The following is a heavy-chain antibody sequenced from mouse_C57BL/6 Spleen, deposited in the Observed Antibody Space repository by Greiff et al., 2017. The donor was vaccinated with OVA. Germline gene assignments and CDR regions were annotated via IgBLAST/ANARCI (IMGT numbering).Heavy chain of an antibody. CDR2: IYPGDGDT. CDR1: GYAFGSYW. V-gene: IGHV1-80*01. D-gene: IGHD2-1*01. Sequence: QVQLQQSGAELVKPGASVKISCKASGYAFGSYWMNWVKQRPGKGLEWIGQIYPGDGDTNYNGKFKGKATLTADKSSSTAYMQLSSLTSEDSAVDFCARVTQPGAYYAMDYWGQGTSVTVSS. J-gene: IGHJ4*01. CDR3: ARVTQPGAYYAMDY.